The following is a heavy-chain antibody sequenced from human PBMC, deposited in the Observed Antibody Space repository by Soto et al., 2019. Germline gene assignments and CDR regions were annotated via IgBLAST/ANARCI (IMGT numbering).Heavy chain of an antibody. D-gene: IGHD2-15*01. CDR1: GYTFTSYA. CDR3: ARRYCSGGSCSEDWFDP. V-gene: IGHV1-3*01. CDR2: INAGNGNT. J-gene: IGHJ5*02. Sequence: QVQLVQSGAEVKKPGASVKDSCKASGYTFTSYAMHWVRQAPGQRLEWMGWINAGNGNTKYSQKFQGRVTITRDTSASTAYMERSSLRSEDTAGYYCARRYCSGGSCSEDWFDPWGQGTLVTVSS.